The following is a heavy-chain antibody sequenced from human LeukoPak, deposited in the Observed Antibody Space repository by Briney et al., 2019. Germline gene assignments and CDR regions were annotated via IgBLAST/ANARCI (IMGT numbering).Heavy chain of an antibody. J-gene: IGHJ4*02. CDR2: INHSGST. V-gene: IGHV4-34*01. D-gene: IGHD3-16*01. Sequence: SETLSLTCAVYGGSFSGYYWSWIRQPPGKGLEWIGEINHSGSTNYNPSLKSRVTISVDTSKNQFSLKLSFVTAADTAVYYCARGRLGADYWGQGTLVTVSS. CDR3: ARGRLGADY. CDR1: GGSFSGYY.